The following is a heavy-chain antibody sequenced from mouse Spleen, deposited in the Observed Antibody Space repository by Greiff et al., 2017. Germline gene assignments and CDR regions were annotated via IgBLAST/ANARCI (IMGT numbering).Heavy chain of an antibody. CDR2: FYPGSGSI. CDR3: ARQNYGSSYVGGYAMDY. V-gene: IGHV1-62-2*01. J-gene: IGHJ4*01. CDR1: GYTFTEYT. D-gene: IGHD1-1*01. Sequence: QVQLQQSGAELVKPGASVKLSCKASGYTFTEYTIHWVKQRSGQGLEWIGWFYPGSGSIKYNEKFKDKATLTADKSSSTVYMELSRLTSEDSAVYFCARQNYGSSYVGGYAMDYWGQGTSVTVSS.